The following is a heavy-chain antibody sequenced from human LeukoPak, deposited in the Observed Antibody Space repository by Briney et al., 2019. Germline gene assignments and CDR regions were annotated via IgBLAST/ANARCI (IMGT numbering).Heavy chain of an antibody. CDR3: AKAHCSSTSCYSLFDY. J-gene: IGHJ4*02. CDR2: LSGSGGST. D-gene: IGHD2-2*01. Sequence: GGSLRLSCAASGFTLSIYAMSCVPPAPGEGGECGSDLSGSGGSTYYADSVNGRFTISRDNSKNTLYLQMNSLRAEDTAVYYCAKAHCSSTSCYSLFDYWGQGTLVTVSS. CDR1: GFTLSIYA. V-gene: IGHV3-23*01.